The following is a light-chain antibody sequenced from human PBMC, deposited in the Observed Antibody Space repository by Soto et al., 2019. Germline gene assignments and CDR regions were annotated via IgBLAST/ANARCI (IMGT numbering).Light chain of an antibody. CDR1: QTVRNNY. Sequence: GLSQSPGTLSLSTGERATLSCRASQTVRNNYLAWYQQKPGQAPRLLIYDASSRATGIPDRFSGSASGTDFTLTISRLEPEDFAVYYCQQYGSSPRTFGQGTKVDI. CDR2: DAS. J-gene: IGKJ1*01. CDR3: QQYGSSPRT. V-gene: IGKV3-20*01.